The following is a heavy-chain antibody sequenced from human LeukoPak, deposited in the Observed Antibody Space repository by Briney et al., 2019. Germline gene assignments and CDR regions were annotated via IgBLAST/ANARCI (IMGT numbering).Heavy chain of an antibody. J-gene: IGHJ4*02. V-gene: IGHV2-5*01. CDR1: GFSLSTSGVG. CDR3: AHREVYYGSGSYWYFDY. D-gene: IGHD3-10*01. CDR2: IYWNDDK. Sequence: SGPTLVKPTQTLTLTCTFSGFSLSTSGVGVGWIRQPPGKALEWLALIYWNDDKRYSPSLKSRLTITKDTSKNQVVLTMTNMDPVDTATYYCAHREVYYGSGSYWYFDYWGQGTLVTVSS.